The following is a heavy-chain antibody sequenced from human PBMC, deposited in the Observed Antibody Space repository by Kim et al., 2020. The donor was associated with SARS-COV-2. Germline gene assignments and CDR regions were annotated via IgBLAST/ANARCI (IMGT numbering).Heavy chain of an antibody. CDR1: GFTFSDYY. D-gene: IGHD6-19*01. CDR2: ISSSTGYT. Sequence: GGSLRLSCAASGFTFSDYYMTWIRQAPGKGPEWVSYISSSTGYTNYADSVKGRFTISRDNAKNSLYLQMNSLRVEDTAVYYCARVAVGSSAWYYFTNWGQGTQVTVSS. J-gene: IGHJ4*02. CDR3: ARVAVGSSAWYYFTN. V-gene: IGHV3-11*05.